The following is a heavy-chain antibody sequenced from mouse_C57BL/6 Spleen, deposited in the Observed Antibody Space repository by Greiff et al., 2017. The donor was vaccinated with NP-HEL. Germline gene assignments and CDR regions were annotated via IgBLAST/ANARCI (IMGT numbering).Heavy chain of an antibody. V-gene: IGHV1-9*01. CDR3: ARVPIYYYGSSYGNDY. Sequence: VQLQQSGAELMKPGASVKLSCKATGYTFTGYWIEWVKQRPGHGLEWIGEILPGSGSTNYNEKFKGKATFTADTSSNTAYMQLSSLTTEDSAIYYCARVPIYYYGSSYGNDYWGQGTTLTVSS. D-gene: IGHD1-1*01. CDR1: GYTFTGYW. CDR2: ILPGSGST. J-gene: IGHJ2*01.